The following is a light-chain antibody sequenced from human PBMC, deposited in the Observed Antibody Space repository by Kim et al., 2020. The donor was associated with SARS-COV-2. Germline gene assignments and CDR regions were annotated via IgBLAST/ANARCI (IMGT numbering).Light chain of an antibody. J-gene: IGLJ2*01. CDR2: DVN. CDR3: SSYAGNYTVI. CDR1: SSDVGGYNY. Sequence: QSALTQPRSVSGSPGQSVTISCTGTSSDVGGYNYVSWYQHHPGKAPKLMIYDVNRRPSGVPDRFSGSRSGNTASLTISGLQAEDEADYYCSSYAGNYTVIFGGGTQLTVL. V-gene: IGLV2-11*01.